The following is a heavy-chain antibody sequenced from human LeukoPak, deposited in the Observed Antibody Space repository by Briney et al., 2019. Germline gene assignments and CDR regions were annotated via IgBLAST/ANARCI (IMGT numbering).Heavy chain of an antibody. J-gene: IGHJ4*02. CDR3: ASSRDGNGSYNFDS. CDR2: IYTSGST. Sequence: SETLSLTCSVSGVSIRSYYWSWIRQPPGKGLEWIGYIYTSGSTNSNPSLKSRVTMSVDTSKNQFSLKLSSVTAADTAVYYCASSRDGNGSYNFDSWGRATLVTVSS. CDR1: GVSIRSYY. D-gene: IGHD5-24*01. V-gene: IGHV4-4*09.